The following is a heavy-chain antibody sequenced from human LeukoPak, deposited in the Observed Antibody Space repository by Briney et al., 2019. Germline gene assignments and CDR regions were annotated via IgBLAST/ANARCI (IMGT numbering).Heavy chain of an antibody. D-gene: IGHD6-19*01. V-gene: IGHV4-59*01. Sequence: SETLSLTCTVSGGSISSYYWSWIRQPPGKGLEWMGYIYYSGSTNYNPSLKSRVTLSIDTSKNQSSLKLSSVTAADTAVYYCATYSSDWYSLDYWGQGTLVTVSS. CDR1: GGSISSYY. CDR2: IYYSGST. CDR3: ATYSSDWYSLDY. J-gene: IGHJ4*02.